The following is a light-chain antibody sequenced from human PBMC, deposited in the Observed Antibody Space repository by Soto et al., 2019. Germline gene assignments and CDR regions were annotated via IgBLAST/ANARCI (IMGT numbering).Light chain of an antibody. J-gene: IGKJ4*01. CDR1: QSISSW. CDR3: QQAKSFPLT. V-gene: IGKV1-5*03. Sequence: DSQMTQSPSTLSASGGDRVTIIRLASQSISSWLVWYQQKPGKPPHLLIYKASSFETGVPPRFSGSGYWTAFSLTIIGLQPEDFATYYCQQAKSFPLTFGGGTKVDI. CDR2: KAS.